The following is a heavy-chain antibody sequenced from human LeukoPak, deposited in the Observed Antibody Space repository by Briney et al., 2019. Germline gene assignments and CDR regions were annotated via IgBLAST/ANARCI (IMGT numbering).Heavy chain of an antibody. V-gene: IGHV3-21*01. D-gene: IGHD2-2*01. CDR1: GFPFSGYS. J-gene: IGHJ3*02. CDR2: ITSSSGFI. Sequence: GGSLRLSCAASGFPFSGYSMNWVRQAPGKGLEWVSSITSSSGFIYYADSVKGRFTISRDNAENTLYLQMNSLRAEDTAVYYCARLYAGFMIVVVPAGAFDIWGQGTMVTVST. CDR3: ARLYAGFMIVVVPAGAFDI.